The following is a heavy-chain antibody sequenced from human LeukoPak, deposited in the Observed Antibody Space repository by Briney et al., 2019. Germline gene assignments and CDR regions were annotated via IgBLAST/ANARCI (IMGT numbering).Heavy chain of an antibody. J-gene: IGHJ5*02. CDR3: ARTYMTSARFDP. D-gene: IGHD2-21*02. V-gene: IGHV4-31*03. Sequence: SQTLSLTCTVSGGSISSGGYYWSWIRQHPGKGLEWIGYIHYSGSTYYNPSLKSRVTISVDTSKNQFSLKMRYVTAADTAVYYCARTYMTSARFDPWGQGTLVTVSS. CDR1: GGSISSGGYY. CDR2: IHYSGST.